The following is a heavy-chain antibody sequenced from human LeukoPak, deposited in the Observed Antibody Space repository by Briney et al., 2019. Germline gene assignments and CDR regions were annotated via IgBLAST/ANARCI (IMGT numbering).Heavy chain of an antibody. CDR3: ARGRGARSSRWYNWFDP. CDR2: INDSGST. CDR1: GGSFSGYY. V-gene: IGHV4-34*01. Sequence: SETLSLTCAVYGGSFSGYYWSWSRQPPGKGLEWIGEINDSGSTNYNPSLKSRVTISIDTSKNQFSLEMSSVTAADTAVYYCARGRGARSSRWYNWFDPWGQGTLVTVSS. D-gene: IGHD6-13*01. J-gene: IGHJ5*02.